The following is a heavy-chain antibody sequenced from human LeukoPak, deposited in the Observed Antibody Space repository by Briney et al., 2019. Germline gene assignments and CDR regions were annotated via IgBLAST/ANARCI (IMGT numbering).Heavy chain of an antibody. CDR2: IHPRRGDT. J-gene: IGHJ4*02. V-gene: IGHV1-2*02. CDR3: ARDGDYGTGSYYRGCIDS. D-gene: IGHD3-10*01. CDR1: GYSFTAFY. Sequence: EASVTLSCKTSGYSFTAFYIHWVRQAPGQGLEWMGWIHPRRGDTNYAQKFQSRVTMTRDTSISTAYLDLSSLRSDDTAVYYCARDGDYGTGSYYRGCIDSWGEGTRVPLSP.